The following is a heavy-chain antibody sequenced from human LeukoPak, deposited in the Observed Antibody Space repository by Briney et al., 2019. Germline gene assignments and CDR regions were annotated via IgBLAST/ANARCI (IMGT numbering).Heavy chain of an antibody. CDR3: ARELVSYGDYGY. D-gene: IGHD4-17*01. CDR1: GFTFSSYA. Sequence: GGSLRLSCAASGFTFSSYAMSWVRQAPGKGLVWVSRINADGTIATYADSVEGRFTISGDNAKNTLYLQMNSLRAEDTAVYYCARELVSYGDYGYWGQGTLVTVSS. CDR2: INADGTIA. V-gene: IGHV3-74*01. J-gene: IGHJ4*02.